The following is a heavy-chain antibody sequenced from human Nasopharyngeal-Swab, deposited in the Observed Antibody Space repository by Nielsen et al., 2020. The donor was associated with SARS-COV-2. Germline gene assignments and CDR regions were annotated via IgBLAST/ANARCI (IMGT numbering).Heavy chain of an antibody. V-gene: IGHV3-33*06. D-gene: IGHD2-21*01. CDR2: IWYDGSNK. Sequence: VRQAPGKGLEWVAVIWYDGSNKYYADSVKGRFTISRDNSKNTLYLQMNSLRAEDTAVYYCAKDLLAGDAFDIWGQGTMVTVSS. CDR3: AKDLLAGDAFDI. J-gene: IGHJ3*02.